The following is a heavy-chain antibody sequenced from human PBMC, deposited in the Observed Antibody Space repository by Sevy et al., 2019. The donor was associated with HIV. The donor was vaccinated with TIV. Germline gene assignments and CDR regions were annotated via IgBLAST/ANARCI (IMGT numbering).Heavy chain of an antibody. Sequence: GGSLRLSCTTSGFTFGDYAMNWVRQAPGKGLEWVAFFKSKAYGGTIDHAASVKDRFIISRDDSKSIVYLQMNDLKTEDTGVYYSTRWKGAQSIFDYWGQGALVTVSS. D-gene: IGHD1-1*01. J-gene: IGHJ4*02. V-gene: IGHV3-49*04. CDR1: GFTFGDYA. CDR2: FKSKAYGGTI. CDR3: TRWKGAQSIFDY.